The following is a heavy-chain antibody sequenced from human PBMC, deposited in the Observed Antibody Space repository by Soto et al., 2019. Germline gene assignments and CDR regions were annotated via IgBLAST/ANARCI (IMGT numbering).Heavy chain of an antibody. D-gene: IGHD3-3*01. CDR1: GFILSSYW. Sequence: EVQLVESGGDFVQPGGSLRLSCVASGFILSSYWMSWVRQAPGKGLEWVANIKPDGSGKYYVDSVKGRFTISRDNAKNSLYLQMNSLRADDTAVYYCASNIFYDFWSGYYAFDIWGRGTMGTVSS. CDR3: ASNIFYDFWSGYYAFDI. V-gene: IGHV3-7*01. CDR2: IKPDGSGK. J-gene: IGHJ3*02.